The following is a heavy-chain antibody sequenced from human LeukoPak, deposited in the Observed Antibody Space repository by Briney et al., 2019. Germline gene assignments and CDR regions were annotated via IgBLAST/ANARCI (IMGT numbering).Heavy chain of an antibody. CDR3: ARVFSNTTFGVVISYYFDY. D-gene: IGHD3-3*01. J-gene: IGHJ4*02. Sequence: SETLSLTCAVYGGSFSGYYWSWIRQPPGKGLEWIGEINHSGSTNYNPSLKSRVTISVDTSKNQFSLKLSSVTAADTAVYYCARVFSNTTFGVVISYYFDYWGQGTLVTVSS. CDR2: INHSGST. CDR1: GGSFSGYY. V-gene: IGHV4-34*01.